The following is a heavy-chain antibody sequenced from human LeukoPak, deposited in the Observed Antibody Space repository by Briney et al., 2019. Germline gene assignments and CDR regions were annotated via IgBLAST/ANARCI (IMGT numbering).Heavy chain of an antibody. CDR1: GGSVSSGSYY. CDR3: ARSIEDYYYDSSGYYAWFDP. Sequence: SETLSLTCTVSGGSVSSGSYYWSWIRQPPGKGLEWIGYIYYSGSTNYNSSLKSRVTISVDTSKNQFSLKLSSVTAADTAVYYCARSIEDYYYDSSGYYAWFDPWGQGTLVTVSS. V-gene: IGHV4-61*01. D-gene: IGHD3-22*01. CDR2: IYYSGST. J-gene: IGHJ5*02.